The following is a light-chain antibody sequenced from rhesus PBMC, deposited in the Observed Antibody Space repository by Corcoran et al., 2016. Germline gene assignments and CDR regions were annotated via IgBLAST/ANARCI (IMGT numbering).Light chain of an antibody. CDR1: QSVSSN. J-gene: IGKJ1*01. Sequence: EIVMTQSPATLSLSPGERATLSCRASQSVSSNLAWYQQKPGQAPRLLIYDASNRATGIPDRFRGRGSGTDFTLTISSLEPEDVGVYYCQQESNWPRTFGQGTKVEIK. CDR2: DAS. CDR3: QQESNWPRT. V-gene: IGKV3-35*01.